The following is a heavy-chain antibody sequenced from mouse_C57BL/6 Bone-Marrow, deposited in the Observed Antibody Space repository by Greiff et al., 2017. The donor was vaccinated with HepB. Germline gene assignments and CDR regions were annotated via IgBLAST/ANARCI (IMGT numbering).Heavy chain of an antibody. CDR2: ISSGGSYT. CDR3: ARHLRLVGSYSYFDV. D-gene: IGHD3-2*02. J-gene: IGHJ1*03. V-gene: IGHV5-6*01. Sequence: EVMLVESGGDLVKPGGSLKLSCAASGFTFSSYGMSWVRQTPDKRLEWVATISSGGSYTYYPDSVKGRFTISRDNAKNTLYLQMSSLKSEDTAMYYCARHLRLVGSYSYFDVWGTGTTVTVSS. CDR1: GFTFSSYG.